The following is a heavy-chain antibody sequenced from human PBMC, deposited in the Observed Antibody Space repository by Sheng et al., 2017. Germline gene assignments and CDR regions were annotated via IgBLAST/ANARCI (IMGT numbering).Heavy chain of an antibody. CDR3: AKARITTILGADAFDL. D-gene: IGHD3-22*01. V-gene: IGHV3-23*01. J-gene: IGHJ3*01. CDR1: DSPLVDYA. Sequence: EVQLLESGGGLIQPGGSGDSPVQSLDSPLVDYAMNWVRPGSRGGRXSGVSGVSGGGDKTDYAESVKGRFTISRDNIQNTLYLQMNSLRAEDTAVYFCAKARITTILGADAFDLWGQGT. CDR2: VSGGGDKT.